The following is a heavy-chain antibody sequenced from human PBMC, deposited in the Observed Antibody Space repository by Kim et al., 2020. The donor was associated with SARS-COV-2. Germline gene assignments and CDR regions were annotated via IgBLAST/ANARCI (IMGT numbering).Heavy chain of an antibody. D-gene: IGHD6-6*01. Sequence: YADSVKGRFTISRDNAKNSLYLQMNSLRAEDTALYYCARDYSSSSSAFDIWGQGTMVTGSS. J-gene: IGHJ3*02. CDR3: ARDYSSSSSAFDI. V-gene: IGHV3-20*03.